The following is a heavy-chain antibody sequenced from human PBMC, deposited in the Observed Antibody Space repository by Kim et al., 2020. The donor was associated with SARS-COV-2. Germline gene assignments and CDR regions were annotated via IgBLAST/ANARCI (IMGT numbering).Heavy chain of an antibody. J-gene: IGHJ6*02. CDR2: ISSSSSYI. CDR3: ARLNPYYYYYGMDV. V-gene: IGHV3-21*01. CDR1: GFTFSSYS. Sequence: GGSLRLSCAASGFTFSSYSMNWVRQAPGKGLESVSSISSSSSYIYYADSVKGRFTISRDNAKNSLYLQMNSLRAEDTAVYYCARLNPYYYYYGMDVWGQGTTVTVSS.